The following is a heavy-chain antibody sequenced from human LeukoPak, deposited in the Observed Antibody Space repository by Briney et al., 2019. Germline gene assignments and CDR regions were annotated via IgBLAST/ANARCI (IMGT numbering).Heavy chain of an antibody. CDR1: GYTFTDYY. CDR3: ASLPGRLRSV. D-gene: IGHD4-17*01. Sequence: GASVKVSCKASGYTFTDYYMYWVRQAPGQGLEWMGWINPNSGGTNYAQKFQGRVTMTSDTSISTAYMELSSLRSEDTAVYYCASLPGRLRSVWGQGTLVTVSS. J-gene: IGHJ4*02. CDR2: INPNSGGT. V-gene: IGHV1-2*02.